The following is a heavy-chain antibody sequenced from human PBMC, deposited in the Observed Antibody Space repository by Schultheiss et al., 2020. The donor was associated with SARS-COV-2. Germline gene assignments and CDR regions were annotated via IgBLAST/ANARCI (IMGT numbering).Heavy chain of an antibody. Sequence: SETLSLTCAVYGGSFSGYYWSWIRQPAGKGLEWIGYRSYSGSTNYNPSLKSRVTISVDTSKNQFSLKLSSVTAADTAVYYCARARSSSSPLYHYYYMDVWGKGTTVTVSS. CDR3: ARARSSSSPLYHYYYMDV. V-gene: IGHV4-59*01. J-gene: IGHJ6*03. CDR1: GGSFSGYY. D-gene: IGHD6-6*01. CDR2: RSYSGST.